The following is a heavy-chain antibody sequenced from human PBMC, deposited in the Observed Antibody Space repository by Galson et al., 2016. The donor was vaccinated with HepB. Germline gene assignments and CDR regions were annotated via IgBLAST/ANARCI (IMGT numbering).Heavy chain of an antibody. CDR2: ISSSGSTI. CDR3: AREYSYGYYYFYGVDV. CDR1: GFTFSSYE. V-gene: IGHV3-48*03. D-gene: IGHD5-18*01. J-gene: IGHJ6*02. Sequence: SLRLSCAASGFTFSSYEMNWVRQAPGKGLEWVSYISSSGSTIYYADSVKGRFTISRDNAKNSLYMQMNSLRAEDTAVYYCAREYSYGYYYFYGVDVWGPGTTVTVSS.